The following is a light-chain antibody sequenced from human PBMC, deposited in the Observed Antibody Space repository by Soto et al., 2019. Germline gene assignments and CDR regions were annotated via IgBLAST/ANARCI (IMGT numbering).Light chain of an antibody. J-gene: IGKJ1*01. CDR3: QHYNSYSEA. CDR1: QGVKTW. CDR2: DAS. V-gene: IGKV1D-16*01. Sequence: DIQMTQSPSSVSASVGDRVTITCRASQGVKTWLAWYQQKPGKPPKLLIYDASTLQTGVPSRFRGSGSGTAFSLTISSLQPEDFATYYCQHYNSYSEAFGQGTKVELK.